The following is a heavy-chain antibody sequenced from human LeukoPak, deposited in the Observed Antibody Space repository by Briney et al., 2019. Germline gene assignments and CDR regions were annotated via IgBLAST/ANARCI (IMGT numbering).Heavy chain of an antibody. V-gene: IGHV3-74*01. CDR1: GFTFSTYW. Sequence: GGSLRLSCAASGFTFSTYWMHWVRQAPGKGLVWVSRISSDGSVTGYADSVKGRFTISRDNAKNTLYLQMNSLRAEDTAVYYCARHLNYYLDYWGQGTLVTVSS. D-gene: IGHD3-10*01. CDR2: ISSDGSVT. CDR3: ARHLNYYLDY. J-gene: IGHJ4*02.